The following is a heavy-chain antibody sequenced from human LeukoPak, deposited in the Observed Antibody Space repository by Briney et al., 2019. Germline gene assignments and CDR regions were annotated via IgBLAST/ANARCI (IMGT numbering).Heavy chain of an antibody. CDR1: GFTFSSYA. V-gene: IGHV3-23*01. J-gene: IGHJ4*02. CDR2: ISGSGGST. D-gene: IGHD3-3*01. CDR3: ATRGVVITYYFDY. Sequence: GGSLRLSCAASGFTFSSYAMTWVRQAPRKGLEWVSGISGSGGSTYYADSVKGRFTISRDNSKNTLYLQMNSLGAEDTAVYYCATRGVVITYYFDYWGQGTLVTVSS.